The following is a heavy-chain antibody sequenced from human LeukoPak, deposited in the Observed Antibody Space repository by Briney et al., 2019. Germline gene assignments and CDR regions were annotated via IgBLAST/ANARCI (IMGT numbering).Heavy chain of an antibody. CDR3: GKRGYNSGWYLIDY. CDR2: ISYDGSNK. V-gene: IGHV3-30-3*02. J-gene: IGHJ4*02. CDR1: GFTFSSYA. Sequence: GGSLRLSCAASGFTFSSYAMHWVRQAPGKGLEWVAVISYDGSNKYYADSVKGRFTISRDNSKNTLYLQMNSLRAEDTAVYYCGKRGYNSGWYLIDYWGQGTLVTVSS. D-gene: IGHD6-19*01.